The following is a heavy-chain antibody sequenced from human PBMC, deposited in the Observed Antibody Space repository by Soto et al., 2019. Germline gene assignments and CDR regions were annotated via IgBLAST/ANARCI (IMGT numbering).Heavy chain of an antibody. J-gene: IGHJ6*02. D-gene: IGHD4-17*01. Sequence: QVQLVQSGAEVKKPGSSVKVSCKASVGTFSSYAISWVRQAPGRGLEWMGGIIPIFGTANYAQKYQGRVTITADESTSTGYMELSSLRSEGTAVDYGAGDYGDYYYYGMAVWGQGTTVTVSS. V-gene: IGHV1-69*12. CDR3: AGDYGDYYYYGMAV. CDR1: VGTFSSYA. CDR2: IIPIFGTA.